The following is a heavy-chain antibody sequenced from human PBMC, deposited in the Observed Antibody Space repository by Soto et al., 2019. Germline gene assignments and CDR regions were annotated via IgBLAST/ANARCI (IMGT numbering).Heavy chain of an antibody. J-gene: IGHJ6*02. D-gene: IGHD3-3*01. CDR3: AWDVRPDNDFWTGIYYAMDV. CDR2: IWHDGTTE. V-gene: IGHV3-33*01. Sequence: QVHLVESGGGVVQSGRSVRLSCAASGFTFRRYGMHWVRQAPGRGLEWVAVIWHDGTTENYVHSVKGRFTISRDNSKNTVSLQMNSLSAEDTAVYYCAWDVRPDNDFWTGIYYAMDVWGQGTTVTVSS. CDR1: GFTFRRYG.